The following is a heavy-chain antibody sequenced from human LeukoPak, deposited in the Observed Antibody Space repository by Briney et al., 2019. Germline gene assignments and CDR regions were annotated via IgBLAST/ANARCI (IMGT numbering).Heavy chain of an antibody. J-gene: IGHJ4*02. CDR3: ARGGAQRYGSLFDH. Sequence: GGSLRLSCVASGFTFTSYEMNWVRQAPGKGLEWLAYISGRSSITDYADSVKGRFTISRDDTKNSLNLQMNSLRAGEKAVYYCARGGAQRYGSLFDHWGQGTLVPVPP. D-gene: IGHD3-10*01. V-gene: IGHV3-48*03. CDR2: ISGRSSIT. CDR1: GFTFTSYE.